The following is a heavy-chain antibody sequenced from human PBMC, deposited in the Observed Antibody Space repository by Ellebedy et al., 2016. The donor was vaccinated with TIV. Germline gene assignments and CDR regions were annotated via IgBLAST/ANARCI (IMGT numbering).Heavy chain of an antibody. CDR1: GDSVSSNGIA. D-gene: IGHD6-13*01. CDR3: ARGIKSAFDI. Sequence: SQTLSLTCAISGDSVSSNGIAWNWIRQSPSRGLEWLGRTYYRSKWYNDYAVSVRGRITISLDTSKNQFSLQLNSVTPEDTAVYYCARGIKSAFDIWGQGTVVTVSS. CDR2: TYYRSKWYN. J-gene: IGHJ3*02. V-gene: IGHV6-1*01.